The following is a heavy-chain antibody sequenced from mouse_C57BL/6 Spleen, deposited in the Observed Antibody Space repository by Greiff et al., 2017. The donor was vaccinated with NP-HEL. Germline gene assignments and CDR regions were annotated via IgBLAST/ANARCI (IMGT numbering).Heavy chain of an antibody. D-gene: IGHD2-5*01. Sequence: QVQLQQSGAELVRPGASVTLSCKASGYTFTDYEMHWVKQTPVHGLEWIGAIDPETGGTAYNQKFKGKAILTADKSSSTAYMELRSLTSEDSAVYYCTPSSNYDAMDYWGQGTSVTVSS. CDR2: IDPETGGT. J-gene: IGHJ4*01. CDR1: GYTFTDYE. V-gene: IGHV1-15*01. CDR3: TPSSNYDAMDY.